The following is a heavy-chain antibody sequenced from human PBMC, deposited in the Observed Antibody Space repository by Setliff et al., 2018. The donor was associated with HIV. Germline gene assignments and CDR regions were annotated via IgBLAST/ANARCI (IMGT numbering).Heavy chain of an antibody. CDR1: GFKFRDHG. J-gene: IGHJ4*02. CDR2: ISWNSGRI. Sequence: HPAGSLRLSCAASGFKFRDHGMYWVRQAPGKGLEWVSGISWNSGRIVYADSVKGRFTIFRDNARNTLYLQMNSLKAEDTAVYYCARDLGLGNSYGRKDYWGQGTLVTVSS. V-gene: IGHV3-9*01. CDR3: ARDLGLGNSYGRKDY. D-gene: IGHD5-18*01.